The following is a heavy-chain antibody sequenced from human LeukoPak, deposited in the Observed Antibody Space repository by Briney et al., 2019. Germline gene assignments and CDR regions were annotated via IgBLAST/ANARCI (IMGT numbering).Heavy chain of an antibody. Sequence: SETLSLTCTVSGGSISSYHWSWIRQPPGKGLEWIGYIYSSGSTNYNPSLESRVTISGDTSKNQFSLKLSSVTAADTAVYYCARLGYSSSWYKIDYWGQGTLVTVSS. CDR2: IYSSGST. D-gene: IGHD6-13*01. J-gene: IGHJ4*02. CDR1: GGSISSYH. CDR3: ARLGYSSSWYKIDY. V-gene: IGHV4-59*08.